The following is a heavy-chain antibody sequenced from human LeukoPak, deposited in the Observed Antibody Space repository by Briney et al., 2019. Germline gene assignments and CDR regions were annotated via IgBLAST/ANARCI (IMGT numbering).Heavy chain of an antibody. D-gene: IGHD6-19*01. V-gene: IGHV4-38-2*01. CDR1: GYSISSGYY. CDR2: IYHSGST. J-gene: IGHJ4*02. CDR3: ARRYGSGRPTFDY. Sequence: SETLSLTCAVSGYSISSGYYWGWIRQPPGKGLEWIGSIYHSGSTYYNPSLKSRVTISVDTSKNQFSLKLSSVTAADTAVYYCARRYGSGRPTFDYWGQGTPVTVSS.